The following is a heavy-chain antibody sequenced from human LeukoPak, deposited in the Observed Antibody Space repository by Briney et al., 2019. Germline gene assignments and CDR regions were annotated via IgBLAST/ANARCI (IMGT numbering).Heavy chain of an antibody. V-gene: IGHV4-30-2*01. CDR1: GGSISSGGYY. Sequence: SETLSLTCTVSGGSISSGGYYWSWIRQPPGKGLEWIGYIYHSGSTYYNPSLKSRVTISVDRSKNQFSLKLSSVTAADTAVYCCARDRNDLGQYYFDYWGQGTLVTVSS. J-gene: IGHJ4*02. D-gene: IGHD3-16*01. CDR2: IYHSGST. CDR3: ARDRNDLGQYYFDY.